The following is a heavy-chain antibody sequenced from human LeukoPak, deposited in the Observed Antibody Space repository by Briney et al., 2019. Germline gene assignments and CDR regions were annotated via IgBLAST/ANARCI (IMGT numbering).Heavy chain of an antibody. V-gene: IGHV3-48*04. CDR1: GFTFSSYS. D-gene: IGHD6-13*01. CDR3: ARHAYSSRRGRKTYYYYMDV. J-gene: IGHJ6*03. CDR2: ISSSSSTI. Sequence: PGGSLRLSCAASGFTFSSYSMNWVRQAPGKGLEWVSYISSSSSTIYYADSVKGRFTISRDNAKNSLYLQMNSLRAEDTAVYYCARHAYSSRRGRKTYYYYMDVWGKGTTVTVSS.